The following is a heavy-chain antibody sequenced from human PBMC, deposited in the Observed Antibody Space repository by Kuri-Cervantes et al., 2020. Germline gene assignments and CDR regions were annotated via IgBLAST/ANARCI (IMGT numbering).Heavy chain of an antibody. D-gene: IGHD1-26*01. CDR3: ARASAYYGPPE. Sequence: GESLKISCAASGFTFSDYHMSWIRQAPGKGLEWVSHISSSGNTIYYADSLKGRFTISRDNAKNSLYLQMNSLRAEDTAVYYCARASAYYGPPEWGQGTLVTVSS. CDR1: GFTFSDYH. V-gene: IGHV3-11*04. J-gene: IGHJ4*02. CDR2: ISSSGNTI.